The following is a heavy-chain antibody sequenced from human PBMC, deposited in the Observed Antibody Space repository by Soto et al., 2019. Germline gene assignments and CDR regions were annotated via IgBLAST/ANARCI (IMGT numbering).Heavy chain of an antibody. CDR2: ISGSGGST. Sequence: GGSLRLSCAASGFTFSSYAMSWVRQAPGKGLECVSAISGSGGSTYYADSVKGRFTISRDNSKNTLYLQMNSLRAEDTAVYYCAKGAVRDGYNYYYYYGMDVWGRGTTATVS. V-gene: IGHV3-23*01. CDR1: GFTFSSYA. J-gene: IGHJ6*02. CDR3: AKGAVRDGYNYYYYYGMDV. D-gene: IGHD5-12*01.